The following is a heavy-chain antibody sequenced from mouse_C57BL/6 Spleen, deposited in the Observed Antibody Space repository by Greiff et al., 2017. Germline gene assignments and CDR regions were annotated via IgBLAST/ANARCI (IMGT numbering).Heavy chain of an antibody. J-gene: IGHJ3*01. CDR1: GFTFSSYA. CDR3: ARDPWGTDWFAY. Sequence: EVKLVESGGGLVKPGGSLKLSCAASGFTFSSYAMSWVRQTPEKRLEWVATISDGGSYTYYPDNVKGRFTISRDNAKNNLYLQMSHLKSEDTAMYSCARDPWGTDWFAYWGQGTLVTVSA. D-gene: IGHD2-14*01. V-gene: IGHV5-4*01. CDR2: ISDGGSYT.